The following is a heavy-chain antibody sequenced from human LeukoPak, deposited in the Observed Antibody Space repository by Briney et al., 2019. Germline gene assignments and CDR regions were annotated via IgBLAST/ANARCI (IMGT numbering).Heavy chain of an antibody. V-gene: IGHV3-30-3*01. J-gene: IGHJ4*02. CDR2: ISYDGSNK. CDR1: GFTFSSYA. CDR3: ARDPLGIAAAPDY. D-gene: IGHD6-13*01. Sequence: GGSLRLSCAASGFTFSSYAMHWVRQAPGKGLEWVAVISYDGSNKYYADSVKGRFTISRDNSKNTLYLQMNSLRAEDTAVYYCARDPLGIAAAPDYWGQGTLVTVSS.